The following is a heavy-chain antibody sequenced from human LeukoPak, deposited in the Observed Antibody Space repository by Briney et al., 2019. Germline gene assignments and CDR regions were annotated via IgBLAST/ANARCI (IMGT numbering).Heavy chain of an antibody. CDR3: ARAHMITSYYYYYYMDV. Sequence: SETLSLTCAVYGGSFSGYYWSWIRQPPGKGLEWIGYIYYSGSTNYNPSLKSRVTISVDTSKNQFSLKLSSVTAADTAVYYCARAHMITSYYYYYYMDVWGKGTTVTVSS. CDR1: GGSFSGYY. V-gene: IGHV4-59*01. CDR2: IYYSGST. D-gene: IGHD3-16*01. J-gene: IGHJ6*03.